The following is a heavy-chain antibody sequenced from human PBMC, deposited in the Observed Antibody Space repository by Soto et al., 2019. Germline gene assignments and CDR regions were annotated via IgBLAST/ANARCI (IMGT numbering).Heavy chain of an antibody. D-gene: IGHD6-19*01. CDR2: ISAYNGNT. CDR3: ATGYSSGWYEAFDI. Sequence: ASVKVSCKASGYTFTSYGISWVRQAPGQGLEWMGWISAYNGNTNYAQKLQGRVTMTTDTSTSTAYTELRSLRSDDTAVYYCATGYSSGWYEAFDIWGQGTMVTVSS. CDR1: GYTFTSYG. J-gene: IGHJ3*02. V-gene: IGHV1-18*01.